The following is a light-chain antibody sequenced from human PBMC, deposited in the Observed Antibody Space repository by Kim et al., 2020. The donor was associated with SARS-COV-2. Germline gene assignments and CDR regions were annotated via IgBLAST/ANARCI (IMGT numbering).Light chain of an antibody. CDR1: TSDIGAYNY. J-gene: IGLJ3*02. CDR2: DVT. Sequence: PGHSITISCTGTTSDIGAYNYVSWFQHHPGKVPKVVIYDVTGRPSGVSNRFSGSKSGNTASLTISGLQAEDEADYYCISYKGSIWVFGGGTKVTVL. CDR3: ISYKGSIWV. V-gene: IGLV2-14*03.